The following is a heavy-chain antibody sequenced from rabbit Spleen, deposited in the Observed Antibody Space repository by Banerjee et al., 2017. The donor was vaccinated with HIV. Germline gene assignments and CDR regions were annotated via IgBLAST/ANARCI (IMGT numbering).Heavy chain of an antibody. V-gene: IGHV1S40*01. CDR2: AYAGSSGST. CDR3: ARDTGTSFSTYGMDL. Sequence: QSLEESGGGLVKPGASLTLTCKASGFSFNSGYDMCWGRQAPGKGLEWVACAYAGSSGSTYSATWAKGRFTISKTSSTTVTLQMTSLTAADTATYFCARDTGTSFSTYGMDLWGQGTLVTVS. CDR1: GFSFNSGYD. D-gene: IGHD8-1*01. J-gene: IGHJ6*01.